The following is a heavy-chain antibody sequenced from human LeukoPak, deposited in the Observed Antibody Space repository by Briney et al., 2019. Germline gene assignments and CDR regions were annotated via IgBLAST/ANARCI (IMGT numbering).Heavy chain of an antibody. J-gene: IGHJ5*02. CDR3: ASTNYRGGTTGYNWFDP. CDR2: IKGDGSEK. V-gene: IGHV3-7*01. D-gene: IGHD1-26*01. Sequence: PSESLSLTCAVSGGSISSSNWWSWVRQAPGKGLEWVADIKGDGSEKRCEDSVKGRFTVSRDNSKNTLYLQMNSLRAEDTAMYYCASTNYRGGTTGYNWFDPWGQGTLVTVSS. CDR1: GGSISSSNW.